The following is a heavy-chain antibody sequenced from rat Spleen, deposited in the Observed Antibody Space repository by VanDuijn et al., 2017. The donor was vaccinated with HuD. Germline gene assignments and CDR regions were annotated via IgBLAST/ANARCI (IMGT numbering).Heavy chain of an antibody. Sequence: EVQLVESGGGLVQPGRSLKLSCAASGFTFSNYGMAWVRQAPTKGLEWVASISFDGGNTYYPDSVKGRFTISRDNAKSTLYLQMNSLRSEDTATYSCRRPYDGYTYDWRQGVMGTVSS. CDR1: GFTFSNYG. D-gene: IGHD1-9*01. V-gene: IGHV5-29*01. J-gene: IGHJ2*01. CDR2: ISFDGGNT. CDR3: RRPYDGYTYD.